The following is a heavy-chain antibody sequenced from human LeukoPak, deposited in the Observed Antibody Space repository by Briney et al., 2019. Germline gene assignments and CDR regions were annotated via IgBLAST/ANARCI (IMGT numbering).Heavy chain of an antibody. D-gene: IGHD4-23*01. Sequence: SETLSLTCAVYGGSFSGYYWSWIRQPPGKGLEWIGEINHSGSTNYNPSLKSRVTISVDTSKNQFSLKLSSVTAADTAVYYCASGFPDYGGNSAPWYFDLWGRGTLVTVSS. CDR1: GGSFSGYY. CDR2: INHSGST. V-gene: IGHV4-34*01. CDR3: ASGFPDYGGNSAPWYFDL. J-gene: IGHJ2*01.